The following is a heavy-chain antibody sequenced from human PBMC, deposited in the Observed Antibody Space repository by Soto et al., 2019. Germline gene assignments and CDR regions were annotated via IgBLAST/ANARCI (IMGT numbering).Heavy chain of an antibody. CDR1: GLIFSDYS. J-gene: IGHJ4*02. Sequence: EVQLVESGGGLVQPGGSLRLSCVASGLIFSDYSMNWVRQAPGKGLEWVSYILNTGGTVYYADSVKGRFTVSRDNAKNSLFLQMNSLRTEHMAVYYCTGGGMSSGPGYWGQGTLVTVSS. D-gene: IGHD3-22*01. CDR3: TGGGMSSGPGY. V-gene: IGHV3-48*01. CDR2: ILNTGGTV.